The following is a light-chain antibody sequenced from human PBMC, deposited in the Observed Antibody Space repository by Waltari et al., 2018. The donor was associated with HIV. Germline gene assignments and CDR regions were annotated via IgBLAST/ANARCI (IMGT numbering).Light chain of an antibody. V-gene: IGLV3-21*02. CDR3: QVWDSYSDHRDV. CDR1: NIGSKS. Sequence: SYVLTQPPSVSVAPGQTARITCGGNNIGSKSVHWYQHKPGQAPVLVVYADSHRPSGIPERFSGSNSGNTATLTISRIEAGDEADYLCQVWDSYSDHRDVFGPGTKVTVL. CDR2: ADS. J-gene: IGLJ1*01.